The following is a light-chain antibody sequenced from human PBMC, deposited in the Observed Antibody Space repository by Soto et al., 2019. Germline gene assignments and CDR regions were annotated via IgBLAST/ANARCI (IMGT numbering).Light chain of an antibody. J-gene: IGKJ1*01. CDR1: QSVGSN. CDR2: GAS. CDR3: QQYNNWPGT. V-gene: IGKV3-15*01. Sequence: EIGRTQSPATLSCSPGERATSSSRPSQSVGSNLAWYQQKPGQAPRLLIYGASTRATGIPARFSGSGSGTEFTLTISSLQSEDFAVYYCQQYNNWPGTFGQGTKVEIK.